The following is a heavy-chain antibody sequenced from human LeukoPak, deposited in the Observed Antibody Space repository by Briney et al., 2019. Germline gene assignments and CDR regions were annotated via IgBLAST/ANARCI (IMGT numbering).Heavy chain of an antibody. J-gene: IGHJ4*02. Sequence: PGGSLRLSCAASRFTFSSYWMTWVRQGPGKGLEWVANINQDGSEKYYVDSVKGRFTISRDNAKNSLYLQMNSLRAEDTAVYYCGRSVAGIDYWGQGTLVTVSP. CDR1: RFTFSSYW. V-gene: IGHV3-7*01. CDR2: INQDGSEK. CDR3: GRSVAGIDY. D-gene: IGHD6-19*01.